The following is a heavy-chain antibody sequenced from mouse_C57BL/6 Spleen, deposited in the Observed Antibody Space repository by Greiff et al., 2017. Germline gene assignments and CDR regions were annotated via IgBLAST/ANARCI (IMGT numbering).Heavy chain of an antibody. CDR2: IDPEDGET. V-gene: IGHV14-2*01. D-gene: IGHD1-1*01. J-gene: IGHJ1*03. Sequence: EVKLQESGAELVKPGASVKLSCTASGFNIKDYYMHWVKQRTEQGLEWIGRIDPEDGETKYAPKFQGKATITADTSSNTAYLQLSSLTSEDTAVYYCAYYYGSSYWYFDVWGTGTTVTVSS. CDR3: AYYYGSSYWYFDV. CDR1: GFNIKDYY.